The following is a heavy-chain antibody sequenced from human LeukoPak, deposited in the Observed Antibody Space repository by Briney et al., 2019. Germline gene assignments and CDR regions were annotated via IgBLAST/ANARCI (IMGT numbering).Heavy chain of an antibody. CDR1: GFTLTTSE. CDR2: INSDNSV. CDR3: AREVLTQVIYSGYNAFEI. J-gene: IGHJ3*02. D-gene: IGHD5-12*01. Sequence: PWGSLRLSCAASGFTLTTSEMDWVRQAPGKGLEWVAYINSDNSVLYGDSVKGRFTISSDKATNSLYLQMNSLRAEDTAVYYCAREVLTQVIYSGYNAFEIWGQGTMVTVSS. V-gene: IGHV3-48*03.